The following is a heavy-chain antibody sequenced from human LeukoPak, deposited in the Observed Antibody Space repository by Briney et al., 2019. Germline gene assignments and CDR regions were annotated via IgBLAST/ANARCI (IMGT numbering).Heavy chain of an antibody. CDR3: ARDGSESSAYYSAQYYFDY. D-gene: IGHD3-22*01. V-gene: IGHV3-53*01. J-gene: IGHJ4*02. CDR1: GFTVSTNY. CDR2: IYTGGTT. Sequence: GGSLRLSCAASGFTVSTNYMSWVVQAPGKGLEWVSVIYTGGTTYYADSVRGRFTISRDNSKNTLYLQMNGLRAEDTAVYYCARDGSESSAYYSAQYYFDYWGQGTLVTVSS.